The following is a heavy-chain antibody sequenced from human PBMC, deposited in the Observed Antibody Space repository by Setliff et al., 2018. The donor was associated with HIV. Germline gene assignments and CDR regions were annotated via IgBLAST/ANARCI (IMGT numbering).Heavy chain of an antibody. CDR2: IFSTAST. D-gene: IGHD3-22*01. V-gene: IGHV4-39*07. Sequence: PSETLSLTCTVSDGSISTGRYYWGWIRQPPGKGLEWIGNIFSTASTYYNPSLKSRVSMSVDTSKNQLSLKLSSVTAADTAMYYCARGRGRTFYYDSSGSRAFDIWGQGTMVTVSS. CDR3: ARGRGRTFYYDSSGSRAFDI. CDR1: DGSISTGRYY. J-gene: IGHJ3*02.